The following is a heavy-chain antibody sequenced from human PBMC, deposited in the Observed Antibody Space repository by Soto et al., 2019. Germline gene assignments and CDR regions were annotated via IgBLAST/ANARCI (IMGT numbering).Heavy chain of an antibody. J-gene: IGHJ2*01. CDR2: ISYDGSNK. Sequence: QVQLVESGGGVVQPGRSLRLSCAASGFTFSSYGMHWVRQAPGKGLKWVAVISYDGSNKYYADSVKGRFTISRDNSKNTLYLQMNSLRAEDTAVYYCAKPSLRVAGRWYFDLWGRGTLVTVSS. CDR1: GFTFSSYG. CDR3: AKPSLRVAGRWYFDL. D-gene: IGHD6-6*01. V-gene: IGHV3-30*18.